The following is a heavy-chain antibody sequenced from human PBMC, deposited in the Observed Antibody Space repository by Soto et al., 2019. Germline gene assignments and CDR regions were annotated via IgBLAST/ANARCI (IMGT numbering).Heavy chain of an antibody. D-gene: IGHD2-2*01. CDR1: GGSISSGGYS. CDR3: ASVVTGVVWYYFDY. CDR2: IYHSGST. Sequence: QLQLQESGSGLVKPSQTLSLTCAVSGGSISSGGYSWSWIRQPPGKGLEWIGYIYHSGSTYYNPSLKSRVPISVDRSKNQFSLKLSSVTAADTAVYYCASVVTGVVWYYFDYWGQGTLVTVSS. J-gene: IGHJ4*02. V-gene: IGHV4-30-2*01.